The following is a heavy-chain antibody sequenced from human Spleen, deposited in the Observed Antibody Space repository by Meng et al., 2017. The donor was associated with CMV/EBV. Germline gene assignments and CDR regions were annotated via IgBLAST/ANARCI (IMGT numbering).Heavy chain of an antibody. J-gene: IGHJ6*02. CDR3: ARVYRSRFGELSTYYYYGMDV. D-gene: IGHD3-10*01. V-gene: IGHV1-69*05. Sequence: SVKVSCKASGGAFSSYAISWVRQAPGQGLEWMGGIIPIFGTANYAQKFQGRVTITTDESTSTAYMELSSLRSEDTAVYYCARVYRSRFGELSTYYYYGMDVWGQGTTVTVSS. CDR2: IIPIFGTA. CDR1: GGAFSSYA.